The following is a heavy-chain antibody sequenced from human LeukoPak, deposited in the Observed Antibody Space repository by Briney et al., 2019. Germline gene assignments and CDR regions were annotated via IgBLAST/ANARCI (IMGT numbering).Heavy chain of an antibody. Sequence: SETLSLTCTVSGASIVRDYWSWVRQPPGTGLQWIGYVYETGSRNYNPSLERRVSISLDRSKNQFSLRLDSVTAADTAMYYCARAHRGRDGYTLDYWGQGILVTVSS. V-gene: IGHV4-59*12. CDR1: GASIVRDY. D-gene: IGHD5-24*01. CDR2: VYETGSR. CDR3: ARAHRGRDGYTLDY. J-gene: IGHJ4*02.